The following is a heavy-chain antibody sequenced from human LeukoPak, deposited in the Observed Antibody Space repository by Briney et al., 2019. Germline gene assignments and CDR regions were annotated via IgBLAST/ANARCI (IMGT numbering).Heavy chain of an antibody. Sequence: GGSLRLSCAASGFTFSNYAMHWVRQAPGKGLEWVSLISSGGTYEYYADSVKGRLTISRDNSKNTLYLQLNSLRAEDTAVYYCARDSTYYYDSGSSGPHYFDNWGQGTLVTVSS. D-gene: IGHD3-10*01. J-gene: IGHJ4*02. CDR2: ISSGGTYE. CDR3: ARDSTYYYDSGSSGPHYFDN. CDR1: GFTFSNYA. V-gene: IGHV3-30*01.